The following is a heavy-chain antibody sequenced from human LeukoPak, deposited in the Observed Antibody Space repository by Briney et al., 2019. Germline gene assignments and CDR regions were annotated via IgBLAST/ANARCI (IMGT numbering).Heavy chain of an antibody. V-gene: IGHV3-23*01. Sequence: PGRSLRLSCAVSGFIFSRYAMGWVRQPPGKGLEWVSTISGSGGTTYYADSVKGRFTISRDSSKNTLYLQMNSLRAEDTAVYYCAILTNYYDSGRYYSLPNVFDYWGQGTLVTVSS. CDR3: AILTNYYDSGRYYSLPNVFDY. J-gene: IGHJ4*02. CDR1: GFIFSRYA. CDR2: ISGSGGTT. D-gene: IGHD3-22*01.